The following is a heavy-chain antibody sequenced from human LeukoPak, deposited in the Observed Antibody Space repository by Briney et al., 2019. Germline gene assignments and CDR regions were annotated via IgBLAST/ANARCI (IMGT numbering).Heavy chain of an antibody. CDR2: IRYDGSDK. D-gene: IGHD6-19*01. V-gene: IGHV3-30*02. CDR3: AKASQWLDYYFDY. CDR1: GFTFSSYG. J-gene: IGHJ4*02. Sequence: GGSLRLSCSASGFTFSSYGMHWVRQAPGKGLVWVAFIRYDGSDKYYAESVKGRFTISRDNSKNTLYLQMNSLRTEDTAVYYCAKASQWLDYYFDYWGQGTLVTVSS.